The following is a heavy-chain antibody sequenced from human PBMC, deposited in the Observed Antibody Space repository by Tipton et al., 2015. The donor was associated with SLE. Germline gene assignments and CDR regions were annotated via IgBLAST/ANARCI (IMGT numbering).Heavy chain of an antibody. CDR3: AKDQFHRQLAYAFDI. D-gene: IGHD6-13*01. J-gene: IGHJ3*02. CDR1: GFTFSNYE. V-gene: IGHV3-23*01. CDR2: ISGSGGST. Sequence: SLRLSCSASGFTFSNYEMNWVRLAPGKGLEWVSAISGSGGSTHYADSVKGRFTISRDNSKNTLYLQMNSLRAEDTAVYYCAKDQFHRQLAYAFDIWGQGTMVTVSS.